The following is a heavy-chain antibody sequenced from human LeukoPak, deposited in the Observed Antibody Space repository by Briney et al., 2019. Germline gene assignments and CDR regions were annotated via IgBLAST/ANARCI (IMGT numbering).Heavy chain of an antibody. D-gene: IGHD3-3*01. J-gene: IGHJ6*03. Sequence: SETLSLTCAVYGGSFSGYYWSWIRQPPGKGLEWIGEIKHSGSTNYNPSLKSRVTISVDTSKNQFSLKLSSVTAADTAVYYCARAVSDYDFWSGFGYYYYYMDVWGKGTTVTVSS. CDR1: GGSFSGYY. CDR2: IKHSGST. CDR3: ARAVSDYDFWSGFGYYYYYMDV. V-gene: IGHV4-34*01.